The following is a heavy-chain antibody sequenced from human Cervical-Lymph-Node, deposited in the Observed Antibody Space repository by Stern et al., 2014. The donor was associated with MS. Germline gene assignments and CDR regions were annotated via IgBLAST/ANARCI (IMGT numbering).Heavy chain of an antibody. Sequence: QVQLQESGPGLVKPSQTLSLTCAVTGGSISSSEYYWSWIRQSPGKGLEGMVYIHNSGTPYYHPSLKSRVTISVDTSKNQFSLKVRSVTAADTAVYYCSRDADAYSLVFGYWGRGTLVTVSS. CDR1: GGSISSSEYY. CDR2: IHNSGTP. V-gene: IGHV4-30-4*01. D-gene: IGHD5-24*01. CDR3: SRDADAYSLVFGY. J-gene: IGHJ4*02.